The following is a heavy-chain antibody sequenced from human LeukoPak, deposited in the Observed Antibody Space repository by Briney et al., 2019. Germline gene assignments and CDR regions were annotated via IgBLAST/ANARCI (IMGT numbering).Heavy chain of an antibody. V-gene: IGHV1-2*02. J-gene: IGHJ3*02. Sequence: ASVKVSCKASGYTFTGYYMHWVRQAPGQGLEWMGWINPNSGGTNYAQKFQGRVTMTRDTSISTAYMELSRLRSDDTTVYYCARLYCSSTSCLKDAFDIWGQGTMVTVSS. D-gene: IGHD2-2*01. CDR2: INPNSGGT. CDR1: GYTFTGYY. CDR3: ARLYCSSTSCLKDAFDI.